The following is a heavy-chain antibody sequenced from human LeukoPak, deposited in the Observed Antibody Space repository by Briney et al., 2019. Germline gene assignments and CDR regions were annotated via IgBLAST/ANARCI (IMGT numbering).Heavy chain of an antibody. Sequence: SETLSLTCTVSGGSMSSYYWSWIRQPAGKGLEWIGRVYTSGNTNYNPSLKSRVTMSVDTSKNQFSLKLTSVTAADTAVYYCARSPCSSTSCYYYYGMDVWGQGTTVTVSS. D-gene: IGHD2-2*01. V-gene: IGHV4-4*07. CDR3: ARSPCSSTSCYYYYGMDV. J-gene: IGHJ6*02. CDR2: VYTSGNT. CDR1: GGSMSSYY.